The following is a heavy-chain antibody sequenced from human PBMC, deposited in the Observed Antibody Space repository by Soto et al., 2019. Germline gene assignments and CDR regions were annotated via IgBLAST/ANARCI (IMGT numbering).Heavy chain of an antibody. CDR3: AGRGGGARSGWPLSLGMDV. CDR2: IIPIFGTA. CDR1: GGTFSSYA. V-gene: IGHV1-69*13. D-gene: IGHD6-19*01. J-gene: IGHJ6*02. Sequence: SVKVSCKASGGTFSSYAISWVRQAPGQGLEWMGGIIPIFGTANYAQKFQGRVTITADESTSTAYMELSSLRSEDTAVYYCAGRGGGARSGWPLSLGMDVWGQGTTVTVSS.